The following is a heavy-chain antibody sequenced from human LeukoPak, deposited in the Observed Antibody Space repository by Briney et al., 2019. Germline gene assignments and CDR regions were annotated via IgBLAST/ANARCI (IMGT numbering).Heavy chain of an antibody. V-gene: IGHV1-2*02. J-gene: IGHJ4*02. CDR3: ARDTTVVLYYFDY. CDR2: INPNSGGT. D-gene: IGHD4-23*01. Sequence: ASVKVSCKASGYTFTGYYMHWVRQAPGQGLEWMGWINPNSGGTNYAQKFQGRVTMTRDTSISTAYMELSRLRSDDTAVYCCARDTTVVLYYFDYWGQGTLVPVSS. CDR1: GYTFTGYY.